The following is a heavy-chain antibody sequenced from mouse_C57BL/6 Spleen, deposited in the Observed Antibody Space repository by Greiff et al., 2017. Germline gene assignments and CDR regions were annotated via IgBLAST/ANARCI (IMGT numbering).Heavy chain of an antibody. CDR1: GYAFSSYW. V-gene: IGHV1-80*01. D-gene: IGHD1-1*01. CDR2: IYPGDGDT. J-gene: IGHJ4*01. Sequence: LQESGAELVKPGASVKISCKASGYAFSSYWMNWVKQRPGKGLEWIGQIYPGDGDTNYNGKFKGKATLTADKSSSTAYMQLSSLTSEDSAVYFCARSNYGSSYAMDYWGQGTSVTVSS. CDR3: ARSNYGSSYAMDY.